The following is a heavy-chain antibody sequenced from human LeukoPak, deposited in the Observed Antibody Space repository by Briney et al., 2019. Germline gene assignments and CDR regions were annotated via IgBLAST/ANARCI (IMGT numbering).Heavy chain of an antibody. D-gene: IGHD6-19*01. CDR1: GYTFRGYY. CDR3: ARDDYSSASRTFDI. Sequence: GASVKVSCKASGYTFRGYYMHWVRQAPGQGLEWMGWINPNSGGTNYAQKFQGRVTMTGGTSISTAYMELSRLTSDDTAVYYCARDDYSSASRTFDIWGQGTRVTVSS. V-gene: IGHV1-2*02. J-gene: IGHJ3*02. CDR2: INPNSGGT.